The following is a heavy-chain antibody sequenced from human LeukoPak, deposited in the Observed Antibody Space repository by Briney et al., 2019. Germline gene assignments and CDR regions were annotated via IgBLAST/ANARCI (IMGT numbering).Heavy chain of an antibody. J-gene: IGHJ4*02. CDR3: ARDKWFGETDY. CDR1: GFTFSTSG. CDR2: ITRDSIYT. V-gene: IGHV3-21*01. Sequence: GGTLRLSCEASGFTFSTSGMTWVRQTPGKGLEWVSSITRDSIYTFYADSVKGRFTISRDNSKNTLYLQMNSLRAEDTAVYYCARDKWFGETDYWGQGTLVTVSS. D-gene: IGHD3-10*01.